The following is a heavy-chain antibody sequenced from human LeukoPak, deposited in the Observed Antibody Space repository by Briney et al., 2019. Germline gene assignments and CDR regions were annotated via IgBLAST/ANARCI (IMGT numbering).Heavy chain of an antibody. CDR1: GFTFSIYD. J-gene: IGHJ4*02. V-gene: IGHV3-48*03. CDR3: ARGSF. CDR2: ISTSGATM. Sequence: GGSLRLSCVTSGFTFSIYDKNWVRQAPGKGLEWISYISTSGATMHYADSVEGRFTISRDNARNSLYLQMNSLRAEDTAVYYCARGSFRGQGTLVTVSS.